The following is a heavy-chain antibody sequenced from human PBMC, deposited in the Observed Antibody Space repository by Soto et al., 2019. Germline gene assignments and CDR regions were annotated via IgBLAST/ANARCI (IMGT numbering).Heavy chain of an antibody. Sequence: QVQLVQSGTEVKKPGSSVKVSCTASGATFSNYAISWVRQAPGQGLEWMGGIIPLFATAAYAQNFQGRVAITADESTRTAYMELNSLTSEDTAVYYCAAIRLGELSSIDYWGQGTLVTVSS. CDR2: IIPLFATA. CDR1: GATFSNYA. J-gene: IGHJ4*02. V-gene: IGHV1-69*12. D-gene: IGHD3-16*02. CDR3: AAIRLGELSSIDY.